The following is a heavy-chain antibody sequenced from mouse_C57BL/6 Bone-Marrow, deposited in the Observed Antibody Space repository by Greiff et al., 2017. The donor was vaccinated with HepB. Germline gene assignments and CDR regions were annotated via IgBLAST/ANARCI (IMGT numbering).Heavy chain of an antibody. J-gene: IGHJ1*03. CDR1: GYTFTSYW. V-gene: IGHV1-52*01. CDR3: ARRGGVYGSSYDWYFDV. Sequence: QVQLQQPGAELVRPGSSVKLSCKASGYTFTSYWMHWVKQRPIQGLEWIGNIDPSDSETHYNQKFKDKATLTVDKSSSTAYMQLSSLTSEDSAVYYCARRGGVYGSSYDWYFDVWGTGTTVTVSS. CDR2: IDPSDSET. D-gene: IGHD1-1*01.